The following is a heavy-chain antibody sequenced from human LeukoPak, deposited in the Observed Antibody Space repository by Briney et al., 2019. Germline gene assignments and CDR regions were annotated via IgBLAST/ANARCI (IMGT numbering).Heavy chain of an antibody. V-gene: IGHV3-30*04. J-gene: IGHJ4*02. CDR1: GFTFSSYS. CDR3: ARSTGVEHTEVDF. Sequence: GGSLRLSYAASGFTFSSYSIHWVRQAPGTGLEWVAVISYDASDTYYADSVKGRFTISRDNSKNILYLQMNSLRAEDTAIYYCARSTGVEHTEVDFWGQGTPVTVSS. CDR2: ISYDASDT. D-gene: IGHD1-14*01.